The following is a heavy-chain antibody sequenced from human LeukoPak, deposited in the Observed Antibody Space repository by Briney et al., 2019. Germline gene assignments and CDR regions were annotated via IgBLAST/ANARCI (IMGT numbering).Heavy chain of an antibody. CDR1: GFTFSSYA. Sequence: GGSLRLSCAASGFTFSSYAMSWVRQAPGKGLEWVSAISGSGGSTYYADSVKGRFTISRDNSKNALYLQMNSLRAEDTAVYYRAKVLRYFDWLSPFDYWGQGTLVTVSS. CDR2: ISGSGGST. J-gene: IGHJ4*02. CDR3: AKVLRYFDWLSPFDY. V-gene: IGHV3-23*01. D-gene: IGHD3-9*01.